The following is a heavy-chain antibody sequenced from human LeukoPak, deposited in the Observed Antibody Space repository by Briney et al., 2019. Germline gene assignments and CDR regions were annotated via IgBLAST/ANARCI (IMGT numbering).Heavy chain of an antibody. CDR2: IKQDGSEK. V-gene: IGHV3-7*01. CDR3: AREKAVAGYYFDY. Sequence: GGSLRLSCAASGFTLSSYWMSWVRQAPGKGLEWVANIKQDGSEKYYVDSVKGRFTISRDNAKNSLYLQMNSLRAEDTAVYYCAREKAVAGYYFDYWGQGTLVTVSS. J-gene: IGHJ4*02. D-gene: IGHD6-19*01. CDR1: GFTLSSYW.